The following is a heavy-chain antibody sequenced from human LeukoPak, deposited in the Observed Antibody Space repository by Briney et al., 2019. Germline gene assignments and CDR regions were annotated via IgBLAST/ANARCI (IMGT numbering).Heavy chain of an antibody. V-gene: IGHV3-7*03. CDR3: ARSLPYGTTWYGRSDF. J-gene: IGHJ4*02. CDR1: GFPFNAYW. D-gene: IGHD6-13*01. Sequence: GGSLRLSCAASGFPFNAYWMTWVRQAPGKGLEWVANIRQDGDTKYYVDSVKGRFTISRDNAMNSLYLQMNSLRAEDTAIYYCARSLPYGTTWYGRSDFWGQGTLVTVCS. CDR2: IRQDGDTK.